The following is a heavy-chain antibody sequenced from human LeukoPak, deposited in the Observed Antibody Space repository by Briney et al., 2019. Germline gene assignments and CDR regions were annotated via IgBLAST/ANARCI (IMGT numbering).Heavy chain of an antibody. CDR1: GYSFTSYW. D-gene: IGHD6-19*01. Sequence: GESLKISCKGSGYSFTSYWIGWVRQMPGKGLEWMGIIYPGDSDTRYSPSFQGQVTISADKSISTAYLQWSSLKASDTAMYYRAMTGYSSGWSADYWGQGTLVTVSS. CDR3: AMTGYSSGWSADY. J-gene: IGHJ4*02. V-gene: IGHV5-51*01. CDR2: IYPGDSDT.